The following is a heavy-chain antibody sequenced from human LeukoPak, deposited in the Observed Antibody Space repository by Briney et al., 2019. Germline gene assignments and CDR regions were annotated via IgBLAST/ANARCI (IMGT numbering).Heavy chain of an antibody. CDR2: ISGSGGST. Sequence: PGGSLRLSCAASGFTFSSYAMSWVRQAPGKGLEWVSAISGSGGSTYYADSLKGRFTISRDNSKNTLYLQMNSLRAEDTAVYYCAKMVLWFGELMPAEFDYWGQGTLVTVSS. J-gene: IGHJ4*02. V-gene: IGHV3-23*01. CDR3: AKMVLWFGELMPAEFDY. D-gene: IGHD3-10*01. CDR1: GFTFSSYA.